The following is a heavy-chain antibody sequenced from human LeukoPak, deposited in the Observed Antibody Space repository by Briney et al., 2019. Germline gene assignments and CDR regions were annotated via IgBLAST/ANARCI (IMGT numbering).Heavy chain of an antibody. D-gene: IGHD3-10*01. CDR2: INSDGSST. Sequence: QPGGSLRLSCAASGFTFSSYWMHWVRQAPGKGLVWVSRINSDGSSTSYADSVKGRFTISRDNAKNTLYLQMNSLRAEDTAVYYCASGGTMVRGVIFYWGQGTLATVSS. V-gene: IGHV3-74*01. CDR1: GFTFSSYW. J-gene: IGHJ4*02. CDR3: ASGGTMVRGVIFY.